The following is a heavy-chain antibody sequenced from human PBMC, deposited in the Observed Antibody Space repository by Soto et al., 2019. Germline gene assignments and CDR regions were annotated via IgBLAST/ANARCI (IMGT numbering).Heavy chain of an antibody. Sequence: GASVKVSCKASGYTFTGYYMHWVRQAPGQGLEWMGIINPSGGSTRYVQKFQGRVTMTRDTSTNTVYMELSSLRSEDTAIYYCARVFGFCSGGSCYFDYWGQGTLVTVSS. CDR3: ARVFGFCSGGSCYFDY. J-gene: IGHJ4*02. CDR1: GYTFTGYY. D-gene: IGHD2-15*01. V-gene: IGHV1-46*01. CDR2: INPSGGST.